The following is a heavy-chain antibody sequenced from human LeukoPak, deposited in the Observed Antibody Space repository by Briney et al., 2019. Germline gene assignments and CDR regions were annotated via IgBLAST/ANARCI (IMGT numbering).Heavy chain of an antibody. V-gene: IGHV4-4*02. Sequence: SETLSLTCAVSGGSISSSNWWSWVRQPPGKGLEWIGEIYHSGSTNYNPSLKSRVTISVDTSKNQFSLRLSSVTAADTAVYYCARWTVALHAFDIWGQGTMVTVS. CDR2: IYHSGST. CDR1: GGSISSSNW. CDR3: ARWTVALHAFDI. D-gene: IGHD6-19*01. J-gene: IGHJ3*02.